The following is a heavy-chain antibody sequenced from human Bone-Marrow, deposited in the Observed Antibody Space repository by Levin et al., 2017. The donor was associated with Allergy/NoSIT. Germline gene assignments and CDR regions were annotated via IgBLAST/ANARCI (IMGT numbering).Heavy chain of an antibody. J-gene: IGHJ6*03. CDR2: IYYNGKS. V-gene: IGHV4-59*01. D-gene: IGHD4-23*01. Sequence: SCTVSGGSISSYYWTWIRQAPEKRLEWIGYIYYNGKSNYNPSLKTRVSISVDTSKNLFSLSLSSVTAADSAIYYCARAIPSGGNSYYYYYMDVWGQGITVTVSS. CDR1: GGSISSYY. CDR3: ARAIPSGGNSYYYYYMDV.